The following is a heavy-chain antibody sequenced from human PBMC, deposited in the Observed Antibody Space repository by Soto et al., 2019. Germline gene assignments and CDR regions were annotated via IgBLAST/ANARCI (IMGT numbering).Heavy chain of an antibody. V-gene: IGHV1-3*01. CDR3: ASSRRVITVFGYFDY. CDR2: INAGNGNT. Sequence: ASVKVSCKASGYTFTSYAMHWVRQAPGQRLEWMGWINAGNGNTKYSQKFQGRVTITRDTSASTAYMELSSLRSEDTAVYYCASSRRVITVFGYFDYWGQGTLVTVSS. J-gene: IGHJ4*02. D-gene: IGHD3-22*01. CDR1: GYTFTSYA.